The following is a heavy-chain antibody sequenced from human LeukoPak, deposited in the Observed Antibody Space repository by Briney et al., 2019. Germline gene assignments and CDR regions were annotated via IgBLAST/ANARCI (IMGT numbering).Heavy chain of an antibody. V-gene: IGHV3-64*01. CDR3: ARDLLSGRVGY. CDR2: ISSNGGST. CDR1: GFTFSSYA. J-gene: IGHJ4*02. Sequence: GGSLRLSCAASGFTFSSYAMHWVRQAPGKGLEYVSAISSNGGSTYYANSVKGRFTISRDNSKNTLYLQMGSLRAEDTALYYCARDLLSGRVGYWGQGTLVTVSS. D-gene: IGHD3-3*01.